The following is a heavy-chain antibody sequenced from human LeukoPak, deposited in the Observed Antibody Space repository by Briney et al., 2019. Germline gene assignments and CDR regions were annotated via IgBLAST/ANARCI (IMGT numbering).Heavy chain of an antibody. CDR3: ARGTGTTAYFDY. Sequence: GGSLRLSCAASGFTFSDYYMSWIRQAPGKGLEWVSYISSSGSYTKYADSVKGRFTISRDNAKNSLYLQVNSLRAEDTAVYYCARGTGTTAYFDYWGQGTLVTVSS. CDR2: ISSSGSYT. D-gene: IGHD1-1*01. J-gene: IGHJ4*02. V-gene: IGHV3-11*06. CDR1: GFTFSDYY.